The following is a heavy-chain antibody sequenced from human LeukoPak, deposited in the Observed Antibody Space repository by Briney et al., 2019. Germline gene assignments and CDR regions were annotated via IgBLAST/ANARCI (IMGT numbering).Heavy chain of an antibody. D-gene: IGHD1-26*01. CDR3: AKFVGVNVNTCFDC. CDR1: GFTFSSYA. J-gene: IGHJ4*02. V-gene: IGHV3-23*01. CDR2: LTGSGSNT. Sequence: AGGSLRLSCAASGFTFSSYAMSWVRQAPGKGLQWVSSLTGSGSNTYYADSVKGRFTISRDNSKNMLYLQMNSLRAEDTAVYYCAKFVGVNVNTCFDCWGQGTLVTVSS.